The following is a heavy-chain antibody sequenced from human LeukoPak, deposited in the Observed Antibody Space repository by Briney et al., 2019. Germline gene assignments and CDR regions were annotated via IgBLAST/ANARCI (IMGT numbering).Heavy chain of an antibody. J-gene: IGHJ3*02. D-gene: IGHD3-22*01. Sequence: PSETLSLTCTVSGGSISSYYWSWIRQPPGKGLEWIGYIYYSGSTNYNPSLKSRVTISVDTSKNQFSLKLSSVTAADTAVYYCASVGVTMIGADAFDIWGQGTMVTVSS. CDR1: GGSISSYY. CDR2: IYYSGST. CDR3: ASVGVTMIGADAFDI. V-gene: IGHV4-59*01.